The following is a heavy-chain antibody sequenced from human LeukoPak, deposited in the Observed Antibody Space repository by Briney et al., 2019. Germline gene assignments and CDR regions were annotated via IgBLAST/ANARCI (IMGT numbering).Heavy chain of an antibody. CDR1: GGSISSYY. Sequence: SETLSLTCTVSGGSISSYYWSWIRQPPGKGLEWIGYIYYSGGTNYNPSLKSRVTISVDTSKNQFSLKLSSVTAADTAVYYCARQYYFDYWGQGTLVTVSS. J-gene: IGHJ4*02. CDR3: ARQYYFDY. V-gene: IGHV4-59*08. CDR2: IYYSGGT.